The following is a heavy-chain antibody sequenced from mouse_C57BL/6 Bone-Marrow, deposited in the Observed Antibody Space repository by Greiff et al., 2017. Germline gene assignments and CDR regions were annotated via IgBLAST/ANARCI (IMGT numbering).Heavy chain of an antibody. Sequence: VQLKQSGAELVRPGASVKLSCTASGFNIKDDYMHWVKQRPEQGLEWIGWIDPENGDTEYASKFQGKATITADTSSNTAYLQLSSLTSEDTAVYYCTTRDGGFAYWGQGTLVTVSA. CDR3: TTRDGGFAY. V-gene: IGHV14-4*01. CDR2: IDPENGDT. J-gene: IGHJ3*01. D-gene: IGHD2-3*01. CDR1: GFNIKDDY.